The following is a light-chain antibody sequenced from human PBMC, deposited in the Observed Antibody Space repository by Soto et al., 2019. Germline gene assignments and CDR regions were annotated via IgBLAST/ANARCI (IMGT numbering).Light chain of an antibody. CDR3: SSYTSSTTLV. Sequence: QSVLTQPASVSGSPGPSITISCTGTSSDVGGYNYVSWYQQHPGKVPKLMIYEVSNRPSGVSNRFSGSKSGNTASLTISGLQAEDEADYYCSSYTSSTTLVFGTGTKVTVL. J-gene: IGLJ1*01. CDR1: SSDVGGYNY. V-gene: IGLV2-14*01. CDR2: EVS.